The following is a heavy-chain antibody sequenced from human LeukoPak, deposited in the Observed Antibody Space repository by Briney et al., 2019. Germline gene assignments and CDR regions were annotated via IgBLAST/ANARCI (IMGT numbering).Heavy chain of an antibody. CDR3: AKSRGYSYGYGGEAFDI. Sequence: PGGSLRLSCTGSGFTFGDYGMNWFRQAPGKGLEWVSAISGSGGSTYYADSVQGRFTISRDNSKNTLYLQMNSLRAEDTAAYSCAKSRGYSYGYGGEAFDIWGQGTMVTVSS. V-gene: IGHV3-23*01. J-gene: IGHJ3*02. CDR2: ISGSGGST. CDR1: GFTFGDYG. D-gene: IGHD5-18*01.